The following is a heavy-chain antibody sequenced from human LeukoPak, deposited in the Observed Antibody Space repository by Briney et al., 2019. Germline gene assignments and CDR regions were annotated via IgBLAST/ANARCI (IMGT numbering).Heavy chain of an antibody. CDR1: GGSISTYY. D-gene: IGHD1-7*01. V-gene: IGHV4-59*01. Sequence: PSETLSLTCTVSGGSISTYYWSWIRQPPGKGLEWIGDIYYSGSTNYNPSLESRVPISVDTSKNQFSLKLTSVTAADTAVYYCARDLGWGGRNWNYVFDYWGQGTLVTVSS. CDR2: IYYSGST. CDR3: ARDLGWGGRNWNYVFDY. J-gene: IGHJ4*02.